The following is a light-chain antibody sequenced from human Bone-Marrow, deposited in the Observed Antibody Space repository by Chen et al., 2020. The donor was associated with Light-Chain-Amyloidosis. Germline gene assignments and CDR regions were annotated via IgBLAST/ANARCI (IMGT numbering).Light chain of an antibody. CDR2: GAS. J-gene: IGKJ1*01. CDR1: QSVSSN. V-gene: IGKV3-15*01. Sequence: EIVMTQSPATLSVSPGERATLSCRASQSVSSNLAWYQQEPDQAPRLLIYGASTRATGIPARFSGSGSGTEFTLTISSLQSEDFAVYYCQQYNDWPSWTFGQGTKVEIK. CDR3: QQYNDWPSWT.